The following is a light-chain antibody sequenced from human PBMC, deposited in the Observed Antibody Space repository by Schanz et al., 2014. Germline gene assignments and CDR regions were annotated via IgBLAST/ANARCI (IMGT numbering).Light chain of an antibody. V-gene: IGLV2-14*01. J-gene: IGLJ3*02. CDR2: EGS. Sequence: QSALTQPASVSGSPGQSITISCTGTSSDVGGYNYVSWYQHHPGKAPKVMIYEGSKRPSGVSDRFSGSKSGNTASLTISGLQAEDEGDYYCSSYTSSSTLVFGGGTKLTVL. CDR1: SSDVGGYNY. CDR3: SSYTSSSTLV.